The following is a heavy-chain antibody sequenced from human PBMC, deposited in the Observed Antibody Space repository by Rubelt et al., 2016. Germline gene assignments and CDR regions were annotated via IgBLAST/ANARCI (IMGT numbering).Heavy chain of an antibody. J-gene: IGHJ4*02. CDR2: ISSSSSYI. V-gene: IGHV3-21*01. CDR1: GFTFDDYG. D-gene: IGHD6-19*01. CDR3: AREVTAVAASEFDY. Sequence: EVQLVESGGGVVRPGGSLRLSCAASGFTFDDYGMSWVRQAPGKGLEWVSSISSSSSYIYYANSVKGRFTNARDNAKNSRYLQMNSLRAEDTAVYYCAREVTAVAASEFDYWGQGTLVTVSS.